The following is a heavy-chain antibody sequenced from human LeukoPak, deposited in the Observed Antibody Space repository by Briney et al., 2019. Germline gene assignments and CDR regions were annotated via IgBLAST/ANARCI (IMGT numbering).Heavy chain of an antibody. CDR2: INSDGSST. CDR1: GFTFSSYW. D-gene: IGHD6-19*01. V-gene: IGHV3-74*01. CDR3: VREWAVAGTGFDY. Sequence: GGSLRLSCAVSGFTFSSYWMHWVRQAPGKGLVWVSGINSDGSSTSYADSVKGRFTISRDNAQNTLYLQMNRLRAEDTAVYYCVREWAVAGTGFDYWGQGTLVTVSS. J-gene: IGHJ4*02.